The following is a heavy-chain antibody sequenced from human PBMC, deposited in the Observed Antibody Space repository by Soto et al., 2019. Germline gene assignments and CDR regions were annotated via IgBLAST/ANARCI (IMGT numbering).Heavy chain of an antibody. Sequence: QVQLVQSGAEMKEPGSSVKVSCKTSGGTFSSSAISWLRQAPGQGLEWMGGIIPLFRTPDYAKKFQGRVTIAANESTRTGYMELSSLRSEDRVVYYGARDIDRLQLGGNYYYSLDGWGQGTTIPVSS. V-gene: IGHV1-69*12. CDR1: GGTFSSSA. J-gene: IGHJ6*02. D-gene: IGHD4-4*01. CDR3: ARDIDRLQLGGNYYYSLDG. CDR2: IIPLFRTP.